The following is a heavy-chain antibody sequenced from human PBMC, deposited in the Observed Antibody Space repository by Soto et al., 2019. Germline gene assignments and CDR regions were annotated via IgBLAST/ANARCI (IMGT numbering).Heavy chain of an antibody. V-gene: IGHV1-18*04. D-gene: IGHD3-22*01. CDR2: ISAYNGNT. Sequence: ASVKVSCKASGYTFTSYGISWVRQAPGQGLEWMGWISAYNGNTNYAQKLQGRVPMTTDTSTSTAYMELRSLRSDDTAVYYCARDPRIPMIPRVVSYYGMGVWGQGTTVTVSS. CDR1: GYTFTSYG. CDR3: ARDPRIPMIPRVVSYYGMGV. J-gene: IGHJ6*02.